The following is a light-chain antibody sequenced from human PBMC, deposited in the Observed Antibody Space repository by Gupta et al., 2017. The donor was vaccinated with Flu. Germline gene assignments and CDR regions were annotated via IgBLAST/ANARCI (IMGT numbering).Light chain of an antibody. CDR1: QSVSSY. J-gene: IGKJ1*01. CDR2: DAS. V-gene: IGKV3-11*01. Sequence: EIVLTQSPATLSLSPGERATLSCRASQSVSSYLAWYQQKPGQAPRLLIYDASNRATGIPARFSGSGSATDFTLTISSLEPEDFAVYYCQQRSNWPKWTFGQGTKVEI. CDR3: QQRSNWPKWT.